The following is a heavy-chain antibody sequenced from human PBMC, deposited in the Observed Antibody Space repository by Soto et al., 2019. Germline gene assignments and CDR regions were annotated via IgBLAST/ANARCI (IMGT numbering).Heavy chain of an antibody. CDR1: GFTFSMYS. D-gene: IGHD2-21*02. Sequence: DVKLVDSGGGLVQPGASLRLSCEVSGFTFSMYSMSWVRQSPGKGLEWVAKIPQDGVDGHYADSVKGRFTTSRDNGKSSLYLQLNNLRAEDTAVYYCARDLLILPANGLFYGSAVWGRGATVTVAS. CDR3: ARDLLILPANGLFYGSAV. J-gene: IGHJ6*02. V-gene: IGHV3-7*03. CDR2: IPQDGVDG.